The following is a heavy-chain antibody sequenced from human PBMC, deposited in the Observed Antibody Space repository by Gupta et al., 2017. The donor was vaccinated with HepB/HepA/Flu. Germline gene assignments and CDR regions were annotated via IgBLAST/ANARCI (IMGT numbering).Heavy chain of an antibody. J-gene: IGHJ4*02. V-gene: IGHV3-33*01. CDR2: LWHDGTKK. Sequence: QVQLVESGGGVVQPGRSLRLSCEASGFSFSDSGMDWVRQAPGKGLEWVAVLWHDGTKKSYADSVKGRFSISRDNSEIRVYLQMNSLRAEDTAVYCCARGTGYNWGYFDYWSQGILVTVSS. CDR1: GFSFSDSG. CDR3: ARGTGYNWGYFDY. D-gene: IGHD5-24*01.